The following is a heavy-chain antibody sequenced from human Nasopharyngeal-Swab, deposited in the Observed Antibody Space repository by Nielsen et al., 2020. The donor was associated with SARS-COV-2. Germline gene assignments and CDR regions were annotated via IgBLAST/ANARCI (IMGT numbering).Heavy chain of an antibody. Sequence: GGSLRLSCAASGFDVSGNYMSWFRQAPGKGLEGVSVMYAGGDIYYADSVKGRFTISRDSSKNTLYLQMNSLRVEDTALYYCARDRRDVDNQWGQGTLVTVSS. CDR1: GFDVSGNY. CDR3: ARDRRDVDNQ. V-gene: IGHV3-53*01. D-gene: IGHD5-24*01. CDR2: MYAGGDI. J-gene: IGHJ4*02.